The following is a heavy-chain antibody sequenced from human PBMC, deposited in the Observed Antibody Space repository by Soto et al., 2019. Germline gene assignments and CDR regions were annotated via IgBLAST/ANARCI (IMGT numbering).Heavy chain of an antibody. J-gene: IGHJ6*02. Sequence: ASVKVSCKASGYTFTGYYMHWVRQAPGQGLEWMGWINPNSGGTNYAQKFQGWVTMTRDTSISTAYMELSRLRSDDTAVYYCARAGPYSGAPGGMDVWGQGTTVTVS. D-gene: IGHD1-26*01. CDR1: GYTFTGYY. CDR3: ARAGPYSGAPGGMDV. V-gene: IGHV1-2*04. CDR2: INPNSGGT.